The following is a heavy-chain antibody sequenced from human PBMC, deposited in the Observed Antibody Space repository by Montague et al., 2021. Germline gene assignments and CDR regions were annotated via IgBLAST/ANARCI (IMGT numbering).Heavy chain of an antibody. D-gene: IGHD3-10*01. CDR3: ASGPRGSGSGSRFDS. CDR2: TYHKETV. J-gene: IGHJ5*01. Sequence: SETLSLTCAVYGGSFTSYYWSWIRQSPGKGHGWNGETYHKETVTRNPSLKSRVIITLDTSKNNFSFNMTSVTAAATATYYCASGPRGSGSGSRFDSWGRGTLVVVSS. V-gene: IGHV4-34*01. CDR1: GGSFTSYY.